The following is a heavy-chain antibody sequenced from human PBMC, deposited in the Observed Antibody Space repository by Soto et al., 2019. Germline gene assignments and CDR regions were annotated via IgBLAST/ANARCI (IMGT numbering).Heavy chain of an antibody. CDR1: GLTFRRYA. Sequence: EVQLLESGGGLVQPGGSLRLSCAASGLTFRRYAMSWVRQAPGKGLEWVSAISGSVSSTYYGDSVKGRFTMSRDNSKNMLYMQMNSPRAEDTAVYYRAKEKWAAAGGGGLDYWGQGTLVTVSS. CDR2: ISGSVSST. CDR3: AKEKWAAAGGGGLDY. D-gene: IGHD6-13*01. J-gene: IGHJ4*02. V-gene: IGHV3-23*01.